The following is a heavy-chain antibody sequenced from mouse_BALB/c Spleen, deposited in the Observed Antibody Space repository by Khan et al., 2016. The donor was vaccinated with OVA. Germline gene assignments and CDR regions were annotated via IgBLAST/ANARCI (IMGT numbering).Heavy chain of an antibody. CDR3: VRDYYGSSYVAY. Sequence: EVELVESGGGLVQPGGSRKLSCAASGFTFSSFGMHWFRQAPEKGLEWVAYISSGSSTIFYADTVKGRFPISRDNPKNTLFLQMTSLRSEDTAMEYCVRDYYGSSYVAYWGQGTLVTVSA. CDR2: ISSGSSTI. D-gene: IGHD1-1*01. J-gene: IGHJ3*01. CDR1: GFTFSSFG. V-gene: IGHV5-17*02.